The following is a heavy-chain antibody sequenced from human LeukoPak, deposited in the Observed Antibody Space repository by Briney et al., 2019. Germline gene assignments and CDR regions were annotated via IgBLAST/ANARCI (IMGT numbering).Heavy chain of an antibody. CDR1: GFPFSHYW. Sequence: PGGSLRLSCAASGFPFSHYWMSWVRQAPGKGLEWVANIKQDGSEKYYVDSVKGRFTISRDNAKNSLYLQMNSLRAEDTAVYYCARISHWNVLAWGQGTLVTVSS. J-gene: IGHJ5*02. V-gene: IGHV3-7*01. CDR2: IKQDGSEK. CDR3: ARISHWNVLA. D-gene: IGHD1-1*01.